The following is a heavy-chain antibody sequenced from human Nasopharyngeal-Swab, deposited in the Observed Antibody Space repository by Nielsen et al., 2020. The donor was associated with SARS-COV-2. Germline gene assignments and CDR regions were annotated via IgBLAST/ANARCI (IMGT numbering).Heavy chain of an antibody. J-gene: IGHJ5*02. CDR3: ARIAVHHNWFDP. CDR2: IIPIFGTA. Sequence: SVKVSCKASGGTFSSYAISWVRQAPGQGLEWMGGIIPIFGTANYAQKFQGRVTITADESTSTAYMELSSLRSEDTAVYYCARIAVHHNWFDPWGQGTLVTVS. CDR1: GGTFSSYA. V-gene: IGHV1-69*13. D-gene: IGHD1-1*01.